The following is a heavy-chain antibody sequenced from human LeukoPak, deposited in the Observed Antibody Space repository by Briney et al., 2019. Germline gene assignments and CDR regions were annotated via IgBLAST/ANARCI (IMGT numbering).Heavy chain of an antibody. CDR3: ARDSDLTPGSY. Sequence: GGSLRLSCAASEFSVGSNYMTWVRQAPGKGLEWVSLIYSGGSTYYADSVKGRFTISRDNSKNTLYLQMNSLRAEDTAVYYCARDSDLTPGSYWGQGTLVTVSS. J-gene: IGHJ4*02. V-gene: IGHV3-66*01. D-gene: IGHD1-26*01. CDR1: EFSVGSNY. CDR2: IYSGGST.